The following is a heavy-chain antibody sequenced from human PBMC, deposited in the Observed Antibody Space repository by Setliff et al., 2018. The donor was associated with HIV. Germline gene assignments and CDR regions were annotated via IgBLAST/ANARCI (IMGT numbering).Heavy chain of an antibody. V-gene: IGHV3-23*01. Sequence: GGSLRLSCAASGFTFSSYAMSWVRQAPGKGLEWVSAISGSGGSTYYADSVKGRFTISRDNSKNTLYLQMNSLRAEDTAVYYCAKDRLNYYDSSGYPEYFQHWGQGTLVTVSS. J-gene: IGHJ1*01. CDR3: AKDRLNYYDSSGYPEYFQH. CDR2: ISGSGGST. D-gene: IGHD3-22*01. CDR1: GFTFSSYA.